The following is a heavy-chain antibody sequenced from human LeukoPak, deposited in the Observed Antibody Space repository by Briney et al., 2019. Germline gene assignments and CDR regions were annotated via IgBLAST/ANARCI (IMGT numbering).Heavy chain of an antibody. V-gene: IGHV4-59*08. J-gene: IGHJ3*02. D-gene: IGHD1-14*01. CDR1: GGSISSYY. CDR3: ARHVSYTLFPFRGFDI. CDR2: IYYSGST. Sequence: RPSETLSLTCTVSGGSISSYYWSWIRQPPVKGLEWIGYIYYSGSTNYNPSLKSRVTISVDTSKNQFSLKLSSVTAADTAVYYCARHVSYTLFPFRGFDIWGQGTMVTVSS.